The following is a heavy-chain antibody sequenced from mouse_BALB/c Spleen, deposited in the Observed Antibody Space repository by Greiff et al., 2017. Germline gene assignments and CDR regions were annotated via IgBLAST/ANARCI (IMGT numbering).Heavy chain of an antibody. Sequence: VQLQQSGPELVKPGASVRISCKASGYTFTSYYIHWVKQRPGQGLEWIGWIYPGNVNTKYNEKFKGKATLTADKSSSTAYMQLSSLTSEDSAVYFCANGNWYFDVWGAGTTVTVSS. V-gene: IGHV1S56*01. J-gene: IGHJ1*01. CDR2: IYPGNVNT. CDR3: ANGNWYFDV. CDR1: GYTFTSYY.